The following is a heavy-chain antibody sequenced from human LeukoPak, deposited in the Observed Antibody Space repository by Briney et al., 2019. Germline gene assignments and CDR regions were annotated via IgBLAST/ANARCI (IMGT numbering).Heavy chain of an antibody. Sequence: SETLSLTCAVSGGSISSSSWWSWVRQPPGKGLEWIGEIYHSGSTNYNPSLKSRVTISVDKSKNQFSLKLSSVTAADTAVYYCARGLWFGEKGPFDYWGQGTLVTVSS. J-gene: IGHJ4*02. CDR3: ARGLWFGEKGPFDY. CDR2: IYHSGST. V-gene: IGHV4-4*02. D-gene: IGHD3-10*01. CDR1: GGSISSSSW.